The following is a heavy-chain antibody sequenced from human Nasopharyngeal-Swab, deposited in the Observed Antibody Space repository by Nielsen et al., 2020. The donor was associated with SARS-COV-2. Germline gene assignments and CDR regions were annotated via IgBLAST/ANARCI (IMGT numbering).Heavy chain of an antibody. CDR2: INHSGST. D-gene: IGHD3-3*01. CDR1: GGSFSGYY. CDR3: ARGSTFAIFGVVQWSGWFDP. V-gene: IGHV4-34*01. Sequence: SETLSLTCAVYGGSFSGYYWSWIRQPPGKGLEWIGEINHSGSTNYNPSLKSRVTISVDTSKNQFSLKLSSVTAADTAVYYCARGSTFAIFGVVQWSGWFDPWGQGTLVTVSS. J-gene: IGHJ5*02.